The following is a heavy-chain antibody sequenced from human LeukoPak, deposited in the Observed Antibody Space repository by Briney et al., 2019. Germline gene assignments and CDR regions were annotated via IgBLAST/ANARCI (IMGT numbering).Heavy chain of an antibody. D-gene: IGHD2-2*01. Sequence: ASVKVSCKASGGTFSSYAISWVRQAPGQGLEWMGGFDPEDGETIYAQKFQGRVTMTEDTSTDTAYMELSSLRSEDTAVYYCAARGYCSSTSCYENWFDPWGQGTLVTVSS. J-gene: IGHJ5*02. CDR2: FDPEDGET. CDR1: GGTFSSYA. CDR3: AARGYCSSTSCYENWFDP. V-gene: IGHV1-24*01.